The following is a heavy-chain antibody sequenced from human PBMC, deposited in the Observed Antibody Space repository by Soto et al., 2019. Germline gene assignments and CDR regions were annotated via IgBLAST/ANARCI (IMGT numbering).Heavy chain of an antibody. Sequence: SETLSLTCTVSGGSISSYYWSWIRQPPGKGLEWIGYIYYIGSTNYNPSLRGRVTISVDTSKNQFSLKLSSATAADTAVYYCARGLRRQLLNWFDPWGQGTLVTVSS. J-gene: IGHJ5*02. CDR3: ARGLRRQLLNWFDP. D-gene: IGHD2-2*01. CDR2: IYYIGST. V-gene: IGHV4-59*01. CDR1: GGSISSYY.